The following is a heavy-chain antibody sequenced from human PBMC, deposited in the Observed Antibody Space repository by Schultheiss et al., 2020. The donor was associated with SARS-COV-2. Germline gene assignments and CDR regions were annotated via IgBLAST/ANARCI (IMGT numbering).Heavy chain of an antibody. V-gene: IGHV3-30*04. CDR1: GFTFSSYA. J-gene: IGHJ4*02. CDR2: ISYDGSNK. D-gene: IGHD3-10*01. Sequence: GGSLRLSCAASGFTFSSYAMSWVRQAPGKGLEWVAVISYDGSNKYYADSVKGRFTISRDNSKNTLYLQMNSLRAEDTAVYYCARDPSHYYYGSGSWGFDYWGQGTLVTVSS. CDR3: ARDPSHYYYGSGSWGFDY.